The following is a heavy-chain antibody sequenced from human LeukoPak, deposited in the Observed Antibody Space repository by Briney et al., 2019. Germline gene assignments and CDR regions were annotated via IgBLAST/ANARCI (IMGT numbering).Heavy chain of an antibody. Sequence: GGSLRLSCAASGFTFDDYAMHWVRQAPGKGLEWVSGISWNSGSIGYADSVKGRFTISRDNSKNTLYLQMNSLRAEDTAVYYCASGTYYYGRAFDIWGQGTMVTVSS. CDR2: ISWNSGSI. D-gene: IGHD3-10*01. V-gene: IGHV3-9*01. J-gene: IGHJ3*02. CDR3: ASGTYYYGRAFDI. CDR1: GFTFDDYA.